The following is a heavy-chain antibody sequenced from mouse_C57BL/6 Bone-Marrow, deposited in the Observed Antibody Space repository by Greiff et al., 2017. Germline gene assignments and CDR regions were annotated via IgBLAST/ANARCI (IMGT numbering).Heavy chain of an antibody. Sequence: QVQLQQSGAELVKPGASVKLSCKASGYTFTSYWMHWVKQRPGQGLEWIGMIHPNSGSTNYNEKFKSKATLTVDKSSSTAYMQLSSLTSEDSAVXYCYGYDEGFAYWGQGTLVTVSA. J-gene: IGHJ3*01. V-gene: IGHV1-64*01. CDR2: IHPNSGST. CDR1: GYTFTSYW. D-gene: IGHD2-2*01. CDR3: YGYDEGFAY.